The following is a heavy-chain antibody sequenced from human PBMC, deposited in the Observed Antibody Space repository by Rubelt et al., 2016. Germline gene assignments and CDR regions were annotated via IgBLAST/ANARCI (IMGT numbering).Heavy chain of an antibody. Sequence: QVQLQESGPGLVKPSETLSLTCTVSGGSISSYYWTWIRRPPGKGLEWIGFVSDSGRTNYTPSLESRVSLSMDSSKAEFYMNLKSVTASDTAVYYCARDDSTSSAGWFDPWGPGTLVTVSS. J-gene: IGHJ5*02. V-gene: IGHV4-59*01. CDR1: GGSISSYY. CDR3: ARDDSTSSAGWFDP. D-gene: IGHD6-6*01. CDR2: VSDSGRT.